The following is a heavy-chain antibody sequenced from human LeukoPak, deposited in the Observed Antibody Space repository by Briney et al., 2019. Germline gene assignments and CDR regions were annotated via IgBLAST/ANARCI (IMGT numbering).Heavy chain of an antibody. Sequence: PGGSLRLSCAASGFTFSSYAMTWVRQAPGRGLEWVSSISGSDGSTYYTDSVKGRFTISRDTSKNTLYLQMNSLRGEDTAVYYCAKGVYDSSGYTPSHYWGQGTLVTVSS. CDR3: AKGVYDSSGYTPSHY. J-gene: IGHJ4*02. V-gene: IGHV3-23*01. CDR1: GFTFSSYA. D-gene: IGHD3-22*01. CDR2: ISGSDGST.